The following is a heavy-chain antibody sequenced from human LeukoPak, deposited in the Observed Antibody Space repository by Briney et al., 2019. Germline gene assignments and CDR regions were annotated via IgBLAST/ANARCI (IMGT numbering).Heavy chain of an antibody. J-gene: IGHJ6*03. CDR3: ARQGAGYTSLPYYMDV. Sequence: GASLKIPCRGSGYSSTSYWIGWVRRMPGKGLEWLEGINPGDSDTRYSTSFQGQVTISADKSISTAYLQWSSLKASDTAMYYCARQGAGYTSLPYYMDVWGKGTTVTVSS. D-gene: IGHD1-1*01. V-gene: IGHV5-51*01. CDR2: INPGDSDT. CDR1: GYSSTSYW.